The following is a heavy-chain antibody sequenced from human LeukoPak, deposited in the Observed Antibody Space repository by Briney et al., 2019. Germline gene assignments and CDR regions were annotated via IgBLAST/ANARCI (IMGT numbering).Heavy chain of an antibody. CDR3: ARDYDFWSGGFDY. D-gene: IGHD3-3*01. V-gene: IGHV4-61*02. CDR1: GGSISSGSYY. Sequence: SQTLSLTCTVSGGSISSGSYYWSWSRQPAGKGLEWIGRIYTSGSTNYNPSLKSRVTISVDTSKNQFSLKLSSVTAADTAVYYCARDYDFWSGGFDYWGQGTLVTVSS. J-gene: IGHJ4*02. CDR2: IYTSGST.